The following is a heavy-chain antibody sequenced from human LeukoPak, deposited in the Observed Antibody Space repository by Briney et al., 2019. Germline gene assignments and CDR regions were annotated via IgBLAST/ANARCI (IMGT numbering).Heavy chain of an antibody. Sequence: GASVKVSCKASGYTFTTYSITWVRQAPGQGLEWMWWVSANSGDKDYAQSLQGRVTMTTDTSTSTAYMELTTLRSGDTAVYYCARVWYDSGKHLYIYYGLDVWGQGTTVTVSS. J-gene: IGHJ6*02. CDR3: ARVWYDSGKHLYIYYGLDV. CDR2: VSANSGDK. V-gene: IGHV1-18*01. D-gene: IGHD3-22*01. CDR1: GYTFTTYS.